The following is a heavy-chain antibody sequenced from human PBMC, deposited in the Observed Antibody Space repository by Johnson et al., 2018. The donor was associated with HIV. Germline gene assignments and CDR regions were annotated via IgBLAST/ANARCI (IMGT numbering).Heavy chain of an antibody. CDR3: ARDRMGSVGYGGNRVNDAFDI. CDR2: INWNAGRP. CDR1: GFTFDDYG. Sequence: VQLVESGGGVERPGGSLRLSCAASGFTFDDYGMSWVRQAPGQGPEWVSAINWNAGRPGYTDSVKGRFTICRENAKNSLYVEMNRLRGEDTALYYCARDRMGSVGYGGNRVNDAFDIWGQGTMVTVSP. D-gene: IGHD4-23*01. J-gene: IGHJ3*02. V-gene: IGHV3-20*04.